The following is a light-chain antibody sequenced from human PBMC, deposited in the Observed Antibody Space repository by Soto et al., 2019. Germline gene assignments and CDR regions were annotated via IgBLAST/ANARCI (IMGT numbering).Light chain of an antibody. CDR1: QSVSSSY. CDR3: QQYGSAPWT. V-gene: IGKV3-20*01. CDR2: GAS. Sequence: EIVLTQSPGTLSLSPGERATLSCRASQSVSSSYLAWYQQKPGQAPRLLIYGASSRATGIPDRFSGSGSGTDFTLTISRLEPEVFAVYYWQQYGSAPWTFGQGTKVSIK. J-gene: IGKJ1*01.